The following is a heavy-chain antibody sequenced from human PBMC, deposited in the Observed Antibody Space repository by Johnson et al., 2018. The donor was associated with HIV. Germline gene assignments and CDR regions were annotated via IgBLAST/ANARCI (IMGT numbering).Heavy chain of an antibody. CDR2: INWNGGST. V-gene: IGHV3-20*04. CDR3: ARDVIVRVVYAKVCAFDI. J-gene: IGHJ3*02. D-gene: IGHD2-8*02. CDR1: GFNFDDYG. Sequence: VQLVESGGGVVRPGGSLRLSCAASGFNFDDYGMSWVRQAPGKGLEWVSSINWNGGSTGYADSVKGRFTISRYNAKNSLYLQMNSLRAEDTALYYCARDVIVRVVYAKVCAFDIWGQGTMVTVSS.